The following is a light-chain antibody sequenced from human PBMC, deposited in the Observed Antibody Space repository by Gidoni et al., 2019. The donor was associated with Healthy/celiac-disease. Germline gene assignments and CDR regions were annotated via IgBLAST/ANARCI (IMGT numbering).Light chain of an antibody. J-gene: IGLJ2*01. CDR2: QDT. CDR3: QAWDSSIVV. V-gene: IGLV3-1*01. Sequence: LTQPPSVSVSPGQTASITCSGDKLGDKYVCWYQQKPGQSPVLAIYQDTKRPSGIPERFSGSNSGNTATLTISGTQTMDEADYYCQAWDSSIVVFGGGTKLTVL. CDR1: KLGDKY.